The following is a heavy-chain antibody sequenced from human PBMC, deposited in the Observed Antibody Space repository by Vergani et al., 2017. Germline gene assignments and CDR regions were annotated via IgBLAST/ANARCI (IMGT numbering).Heavy chain of an antibody. Sequence: EVQLVQSGAEVKKPGATVKISCKVSGYTFTDYYMHWVQQAPGKGLEWMGLVDPADGETIYAEKFQGRVTITADTSTDTAYMALSSLRSEDTAVYYCATLGVVSMVPQNGMDVWGQGTTVTVSS. CDR2: VDPADGET. V-gene: IGHV1-69-2*01. J-gene: IGHJ6*02. CDR1: GYTFTDYY. D-gene: IGHD3-10*01. CDR3: ATLGVVSMVPQNGMDV.